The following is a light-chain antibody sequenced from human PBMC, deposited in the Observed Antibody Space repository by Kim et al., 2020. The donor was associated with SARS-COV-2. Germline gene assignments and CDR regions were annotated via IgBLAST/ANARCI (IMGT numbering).Light chain of an antibody. CDR2: GAS. J-gene: IGKJ4*01. CDR3: QQYGSSSLT. CDR1: QSVSSSY. Sequence: SPGDRATLSCRASQSVSSSYLAWYQQKPGQAPRLLIYGASSRATGIPDRFSGSGSGADFTLTISRLEPEDFAVYYCQQYGSSSLTFGGGTKVDIK. V-gene: IGKV3-20*01.